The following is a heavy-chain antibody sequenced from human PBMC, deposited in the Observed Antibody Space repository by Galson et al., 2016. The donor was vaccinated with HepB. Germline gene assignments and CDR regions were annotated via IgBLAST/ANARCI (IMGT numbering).Heavy chain of an antibody. V-gene: IGHV1-3*01. J-gene: IGHJ5*02. CDR1: GYTFITSA. Sequence: SVKVSCKASGYTFITSAIHWLRQAPGQRLEWMGWINAGNGNIRYSQNFQGRLTFSRDTSADTAYMELRSLKLEDTAIYFCAKVGYSDWFDPWGQGTLLTVSS. CDR3: AKVGYSDWFDP. D-gene: IGHD2-21*01. CDR2: INAGNGNI.